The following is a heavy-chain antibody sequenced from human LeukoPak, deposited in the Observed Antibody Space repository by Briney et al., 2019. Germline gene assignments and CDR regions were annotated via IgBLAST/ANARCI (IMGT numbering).Heavy chain of an antibody. CDR3: ASDGGTYGMDV. CDR1: SGSISTYY. V-gene: IGHV4-59*01. Sequence: SETLSLTCTVSSGSISTYYWGWIRQPPGKGLEWIGCVYYSGTTYYNPSLKSRVTISVDSSKNQFSLKLHSVTASDTAVYYCASDGGTYGMDVWGQGTTVTVSS. CDR2: VYYSGTT. J-gene: IGHJ6*02. D-gene: IGHD3-16*01.